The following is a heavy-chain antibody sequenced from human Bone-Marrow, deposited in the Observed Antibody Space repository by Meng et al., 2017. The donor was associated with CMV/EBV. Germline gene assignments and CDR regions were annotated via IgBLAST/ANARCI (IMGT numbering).Heavy chain of an antibody. CDR3: ARTGTTSAETPFDY. CDR2: INHSGST. J-gene: IGHJ4*02. D-gene: IGHD1-1*01. Sequence: SETLSLTCAVYGGSFSGYYWSWIRQPPGKGLEWIGEINHSGSTNYNPSLKSRVTISVDTSKNQFSLKLSSVTAADTAVYYCARTGTTSAETPFDYWGPGNLVHVAS. CDR1: GGSFSGYY. V-gene: IGHV4-34*01.